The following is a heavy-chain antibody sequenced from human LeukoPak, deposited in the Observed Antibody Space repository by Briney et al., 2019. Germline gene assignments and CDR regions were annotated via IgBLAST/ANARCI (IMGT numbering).Heavy chain of an antibody. Sequence: EWVASIKEDGSEKKYLDSVRGRFTISRDNAKKSLYLQMNSLRAEDTAVYYCARDDGRGFDYWGQGTLVTVSS. V-gene: IGHV3-7*01. CDR2: IKEDGSEK. J-gene: IGHJ4*02. CDR3: ARDDGRGFDY. D-gene: IGHD2-15*01.